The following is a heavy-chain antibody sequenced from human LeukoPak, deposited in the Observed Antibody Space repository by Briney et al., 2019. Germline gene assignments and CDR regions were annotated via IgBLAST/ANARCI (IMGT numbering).Heavy chain of an antibody. Sequence: GSLRLSCVASGFTFSISWVTWVRQAPGKGLEWVANIDKHGSKKYYVDSVKGRFAISRDYASNSVFLQMDSLEAEDTSVYYCARDAGWGYYDLWGQGTPVTVSS. D-gene: IGHD1-26*01. CDR2: IDKHGSKK. CDR3: ARDAGWGYYDL. V-gene: IGHV3-7*01. J-gene: IGHJ4*02. CDR1: GFTFSISW.